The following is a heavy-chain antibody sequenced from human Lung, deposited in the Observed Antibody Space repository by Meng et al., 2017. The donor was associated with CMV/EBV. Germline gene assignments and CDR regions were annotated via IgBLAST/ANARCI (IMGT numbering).Heavy chain of an antibody. V-gene: IGHV3-30*02. D-gene: IGHD5-18*01. J-gene: IGHJ4*02. CDR2: IRYDGSKE. Sequence: GGSLRLXCAASGFIFSSYGMHWVRQAPGKGLEWVAFIRYDGSKEYYVDFVTGRFTISRDNSKNTLYLQMHSLRPGDKAVYYCAKERIRYNYGSETIDYWGQGXLVTVSS. CDR3: AKERIRYNYGSETIDY. CDR1: GFIFSSYG.